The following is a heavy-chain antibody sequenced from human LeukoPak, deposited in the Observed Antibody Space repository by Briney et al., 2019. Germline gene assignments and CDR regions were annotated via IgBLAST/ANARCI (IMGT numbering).Heavy chain of an antibody. D-gene: IGHD2-2*01. Sequence: PGESLKISCKGSGYSFTSYWIGWVRQMPGKGLEWMGIIYPGDSDTRYSPSFQGQVTISADKSISTAYLQWSSLKASDTAMYYCARHRGLGYCSSTSCYADAFDIWGQGTMVTVSS. CDR1: GYSFTSYW. V-gene: IGHV5-51*01. CDR3: ARHRGLGYCSSTSCYADAFDI. CDR2: IYPGDSDT. J-gene: IGHJ3*02.